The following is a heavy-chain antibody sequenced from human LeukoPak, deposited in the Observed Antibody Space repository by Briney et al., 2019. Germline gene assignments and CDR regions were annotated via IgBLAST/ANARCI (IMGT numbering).Heavy chain of an antibody. Sequence: PGGSLRLSCAASAFTFARTWMHWVRQAPGKGLEWVSLINNDGSTTNYADSVKGRFTISRDNAKNTVYLQMNSLRAEDAAVYYCAIGGTYGSGSWGQGTLVTVSS. CDR3: AIGGTYGSGS. D-gene: IGHD3-10*01. V-gene: IGHV3-74*01. J-gene: IGHJ4*02. CDR1: AFTFARTW. CDR2: INNDGSTT.